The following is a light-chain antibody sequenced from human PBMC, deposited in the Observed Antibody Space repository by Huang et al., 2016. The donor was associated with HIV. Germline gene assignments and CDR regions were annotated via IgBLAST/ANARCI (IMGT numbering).Light chain of an antibody. CDR3: QQYNNWPPIT. CDR1: QSVSSN. Sequence: EIVMTQSPVTLSVSTGERATLSCRASQSVSSNLAWYQQKPGQAPRLLIYGASTRATCVPARFSGSGSGTEFTLTISSLQSEDFALYYCQQYNNWPPITFGQGTRLEIK. V-gene: IGKV3-15*01. CDR2: GAS. J-gene: IGKJ5*01.